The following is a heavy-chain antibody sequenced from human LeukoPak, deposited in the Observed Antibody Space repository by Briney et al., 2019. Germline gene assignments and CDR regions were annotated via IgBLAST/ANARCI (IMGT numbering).Heavy chain of an antibody. Sequence: PGGSLRLSCAASGFTFSGYDMSWVRQAPGKGLEWIGSIYYSGSTYYNPSLKSRVTISVDTSKNQFSLKLSSVTAADTAVYYCARHAYYDFWSGYFTPLYYYYYMDVWGKGTTVTVSS. D-gene: IGHD3-3*01. J-gene: IGHJ6*03. V-gene: IGHV4-39*01. CDR1: GFTFSGYD. CDR2: IYYSGST. CDR3: ARHAYYDFWSGYFTPLYYYYYMDV.